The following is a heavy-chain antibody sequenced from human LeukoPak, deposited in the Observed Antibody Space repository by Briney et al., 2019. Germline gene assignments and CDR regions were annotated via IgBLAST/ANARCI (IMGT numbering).Heavy chain of an antibody. J-gene: IGHJ3*02. CDR3: ARGSGSGRKDAFDI. D-gene: IGHD3-3*01. CDR1: GYTFTGYY. CDR2: INPNSGGT. V-gene: IGHV1-2*02. Sequence: ASVKVSCKASGYTFTGYYLHWVRQAPGQGLEWMGWINPNSGGTNFAQMFLGRVTMTRDTSISTAYMELSRLTSDDTAVYYCARGSGSGRKDAFDIWGQGTMVTVSS.